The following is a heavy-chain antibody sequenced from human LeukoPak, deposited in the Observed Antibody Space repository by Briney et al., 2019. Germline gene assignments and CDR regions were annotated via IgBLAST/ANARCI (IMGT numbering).Heavy chain of an antibody. CDR2: INPNSGGT. CDR3: ARTLVTAGGWFDP. Sequence: ASVKVSCKASGYTFTGYYMHWVRRAPGQGLEWMGWINPNSGGTNYAQKFQGRVTMTRDTSISTAYMELSRLRSDDTAVYYCARTLVTAGGWFDPWGQGTLVTVSS. D-gene: IGHD2-2*01. CDR1: GYTFTGYY. V-gene: IGHV1-2*02. J-gene: IGHJ5*02.